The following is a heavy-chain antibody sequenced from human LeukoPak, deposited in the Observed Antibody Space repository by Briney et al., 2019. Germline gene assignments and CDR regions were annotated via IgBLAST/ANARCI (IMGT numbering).Heavy chain of an antibody. CDR1: SYTFTTYG. V-gene: IGHV1-18*01. Sequence: ASVKVSCKASSYTFTTYGISWLRQAPGLGLEWMGWISANNGNTNYAQKLQGRVTMTTDTSTSTAYMELRSLRSDDTAVYYCARVPPNWNYESYYYYMDVWGKGTTVTVSS. CDR2: ISANNGNT. CDR3: ARVPPNWNYESYYYYMDV. J-gene: IGHJ6*03. D-gene: IGHD1-7*01.